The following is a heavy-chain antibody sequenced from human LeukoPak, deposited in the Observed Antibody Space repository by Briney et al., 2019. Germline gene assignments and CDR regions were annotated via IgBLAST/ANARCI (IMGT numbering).Heavy chain of an antibody. Sequence: SETLSLTCAVYGGSFSGYYWSWIRQPPGKGLEWIGEINHSGSTNYNPSLKSRVTISVDTSKNQFSLKLSSVTAADTAVYYCARGLYSSSWYFRGPRYYFDYWGQGTLVTVSS. CDR2: INHSGST. D-gene: IGHD6-13*01. V-gene: IGHV4-34*01. J-gene: IGHJ4*02. CDR3: ARGLYSSSWYFRGPRYYFDY. CDR1: GGSFSGYY.